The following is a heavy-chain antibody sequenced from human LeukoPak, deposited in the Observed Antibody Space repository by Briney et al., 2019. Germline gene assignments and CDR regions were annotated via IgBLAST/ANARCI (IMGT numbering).Heavy chain of an antibody. Sequence: PSETLSLTCTVSGDSISSSSYYWGWIRQPPGKGLEWIGSFYYSGSTYYNPSLKSRVTISVDTSKNQFSLKLSSVTAADTAVYYCARAGLGNWFDPWGQGTLVTVSS. J-gene: IGHJ5*02. CDR1: GDSISSSSYY. D-gene: IGHD3-22*01. CDR3: ARAGLGNWFDP. V-gene: IGHV4-39*01. CDR2: FYYSGST.